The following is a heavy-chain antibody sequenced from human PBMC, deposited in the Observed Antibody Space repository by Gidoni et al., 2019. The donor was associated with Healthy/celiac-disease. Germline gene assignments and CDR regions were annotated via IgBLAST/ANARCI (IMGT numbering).Heavy chain of an antibody. V-gene: IGHV4-61*02. CDR3: ARVAYGMDV. CDR2: LYTSGST. CDR1: GGSISSGRYY. J-gene: IGHJ6*02. Sequence: QVQLQESGPGLVKPSQTLALTCTVSGGSISSGRYYWSWIRQPAGKGLEWIGRLYTSGSTNYHPSLNSRVTISVDTSKNQFSLKLSSVTAADTAVYYCARVAYGMDVWGQGTTVTVSS.